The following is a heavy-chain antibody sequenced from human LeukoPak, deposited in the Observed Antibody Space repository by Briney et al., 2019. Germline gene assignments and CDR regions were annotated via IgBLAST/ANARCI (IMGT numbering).Heavy chain of an antibody. CDR2: IGGSRGNT. J-gene: IGHJ4*02. V-gene: IGHV3-23*01. D-gene: IGHD3-10*01. CDR1: GFIFSNYA. CDR3: AKGDYYDFDY. Sequence: PGGSLRLSCAPSGFIFSNYAMSWVRQAPGKGLEWVSAIGGSRGNTYYADSVKGRFTISRDNSKNTLHLQMNSLRAEDTAVYYCAKGDYYDFDYWGQGTLVTVSS.